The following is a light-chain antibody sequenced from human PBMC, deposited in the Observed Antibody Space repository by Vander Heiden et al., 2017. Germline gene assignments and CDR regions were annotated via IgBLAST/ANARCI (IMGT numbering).Light chain of an antibody. J-gene: IGLJ1*01. CDR3: SSYTSSSTYV. CDR1: SSDVGGYNC. CDR2: DVS. V-gene: IGLV2-14*03. Sequence: QSALTQPASMSASPGQSITISCTGTSSDVGGYNCVSWYQPHPGKASKLMIYDVSNRTSGVSNRFSGSKSGNTASLTISGLQAEDEADYYCSSYTSSSTYVFGTGTKVTVL.